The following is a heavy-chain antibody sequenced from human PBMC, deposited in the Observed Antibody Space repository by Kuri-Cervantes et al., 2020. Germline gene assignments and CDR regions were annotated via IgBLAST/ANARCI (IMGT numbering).Heavy chain of an antibody. CDR1: GGSISSYY. J-gene: IGHJ4*02. D-gene: IGHD2-15*01. V-gene: IGHV4-59*12. Sequence: SETLSLTCTVSGGSISSYYWSWIRQPPGKGLEWIGYIYYSGSTYYNPSLKSLVTISVDTSKNQFSLKLSSVTAADTAVYYCARAGSSGGSSFYYFDYWGQGTLVTVSS. CDR3: ARAGSSGGSSFYYFDY. CDR2: IYYSGST.